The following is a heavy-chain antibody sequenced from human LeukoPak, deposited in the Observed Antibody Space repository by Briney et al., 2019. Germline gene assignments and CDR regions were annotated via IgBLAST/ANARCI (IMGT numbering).Heavy chain of an antibody. CDR1: GFTFSSYS. CDR3: ASPQYSSSWYYFDY. J-gene: IGHJ4*02. D-gene: IGHD6-13*01. V-gene: IGHV3-21*01. Sequence: PGGSLRLSCAVSGFTFSSYSMNWVRQAPGKGLEWVSSISSSSSYIYYADSVKGRFTISRDNAKNSLYLQMNSLRAEDTAVYYCASPQYSSSWYYFDYWGQGTLATVSS. CDR2: ISSSSSYI.